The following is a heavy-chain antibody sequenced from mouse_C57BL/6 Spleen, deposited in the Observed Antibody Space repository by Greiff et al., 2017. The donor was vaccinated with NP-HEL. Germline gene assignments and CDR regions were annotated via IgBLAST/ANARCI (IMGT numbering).Heavy chain of an antibody. V-gene: IGHV1-5*01. CDR3: TRGDTTVVVFDD. Sequence: EVQLQQSGTVLARPGASVKMSCKTSGYTFTSYWMHWVKQRPGQGLEWIGAIYPGNSDTSYNQKFKGKAKLTAVTSASTAYMELSSLTNEDSAVYYCTRGDTTVVVFDDWGQGTTLTVSS. D-gene: IGHD1-1*01. J-gene: IGHJ2*01. CDR2: IYPGNSDT. CDR1: GYTFTSYW.